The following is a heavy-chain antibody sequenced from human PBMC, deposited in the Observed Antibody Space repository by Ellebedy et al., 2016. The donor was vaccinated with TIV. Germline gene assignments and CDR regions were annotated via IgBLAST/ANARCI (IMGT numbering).Heavy chain of an antibody. D-gene: IGHD5-12*01. J-gene: IGHJ4*02. Sequence: SVKVSCXASGGTFSSYAISWVRQAPGQGLEWMGRIIPILGIANYAQKFQGRVTITADESTSTAYMELSSLRSEDTAVYYCARVGGGQVGGYDLAYYFDYWGQGTLVTVSS. CDR3: ARVGGGQVGGYDLAYYFDY. V-gene: IGHV1-69*04. CDR2: IIPILGIA. CDR1: GGTFSSYA.